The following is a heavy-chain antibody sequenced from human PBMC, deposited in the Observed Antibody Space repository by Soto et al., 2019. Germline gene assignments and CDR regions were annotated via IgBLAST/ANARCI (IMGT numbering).Heavy chain of an antibody. CDR1: GGTFSSYA. V-gene: IGHV1-69*13. Sequence: SVKVSCKASGGTFSSYAISWVRQAPGQGLEWMRGIIPIFGTANYAQKFQGRVTITADESTSTAYMELSSLRSEDTAVYYCARVLLGGGSYLVPYYYYGMDVWGQGTTVTVSS. CDR3: ARVLLGGGSYLVPYYYYGMDV. J-gene: IGHJ6*02. CDR2: IIPIFGTA. D-gene: IGHD1-26*01.